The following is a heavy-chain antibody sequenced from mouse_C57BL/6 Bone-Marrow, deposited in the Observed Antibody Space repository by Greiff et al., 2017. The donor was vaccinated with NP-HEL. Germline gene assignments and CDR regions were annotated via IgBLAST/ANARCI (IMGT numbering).Heavy chain of an antibody. CDR3: ARRLSTTVVARDAMDY. J-gene: IGHJ4*01. Sequence: QVQLQQPGAELVKPGASVKLSCKASGYTFTSYWMQWVKQRPGQGLEWIGEIDPSDSYTNYNQKFKGKATLTVDTSSSTAYMQLSSLTSEDSAVYYCARRLSTTVVARDAMDYWGQGTSVTVSS. D-gene: IGHD1-1*01. V-gene: IGHV1-50*01. CDR2: IDPSDSYT. CDR1: GYTFTSYW.